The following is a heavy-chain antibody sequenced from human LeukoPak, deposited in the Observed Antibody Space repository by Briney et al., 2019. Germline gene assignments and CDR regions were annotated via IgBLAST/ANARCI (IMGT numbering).Heavy chain of an antibody. CDR2: INHSGST. V-gene: IGHV4-34*01. Sequence: SETLSLTCAVYGGSFSGYYWSWIRQPPGKGLEWIGEINHSGSTNYNPSLKSRVTISVDTSKNQFSLKLSSVTAADTAVYYCARGRVAGIVVVVAARFDYWGQGTLVTVSS. D-gene: IGHD2-15*01. CDR3: ARGRVAGIVVVVAARFDY. CDR1: GGSFSGYY. J-gene: IGHJ4*02.